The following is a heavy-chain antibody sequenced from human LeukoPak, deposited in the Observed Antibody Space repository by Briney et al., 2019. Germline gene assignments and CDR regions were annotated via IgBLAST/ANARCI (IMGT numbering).Heavy chain of an antibody. J-gene: IGHJ6*02. CDR2: INPNSGGT. CDR1: GYTFTGYY. V-gene: IGHV1-2*04. CDR3: ATQAAGYYYGMDV. D-gene: IGHD6-13*01. Sequence: GASVKVSCKASGYTFTGYYMHWVRQAPGQGLEWMGWINPNSGGTNYAQKLQGWVTMTRDTSISTAYMELSRLRSDDTAVYYCATQAAGYYYGMDVWGQGTTVTVSS.